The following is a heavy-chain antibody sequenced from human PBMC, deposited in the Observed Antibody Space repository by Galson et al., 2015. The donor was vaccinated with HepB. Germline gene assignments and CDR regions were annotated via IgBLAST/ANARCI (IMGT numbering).Heavy chain of an antibody. J-gene: IGHJ6*02. V-gene: IGHV3-7*01. Sequence: SLRLSCATSGFTFSNYWMSWVRRAPGKGLEWVANIKQDGSDEYYGGSVKGRFTIFRDKAKDSLYRQMSSLRVEDPAVYNCAREVPAGWSPHSHYYYYVMDVWGQGTTVTVSS. CDR3: AREVPAGWSPHSHYYYYVMDV. CDR2: IKQDGSDE. D-gene: IGHD6-19*01. CDR1: GFTFSNYW.